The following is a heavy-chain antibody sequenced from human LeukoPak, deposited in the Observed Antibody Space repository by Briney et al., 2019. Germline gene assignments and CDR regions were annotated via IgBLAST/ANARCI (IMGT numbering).Heavy chain of an antibody. D-gene: IGHD4-23*01. CDR1: GFTLSSYE. CDR2: ISSSGSTI. CDR3: ARDFYYGGAFDY. Sequence: GGSLRLSCAASGFTLSSYEMNWVRQAPGKGLEWVSYISSSGSTIYYADSVKGRFTISRDNAKNSLYLQMNSLRAEDTAVYYCARDFYYGGAFDYWGQGTLVTVSS. V-gene: IGHV3-48*03. J-gene: IGHJ4*02.